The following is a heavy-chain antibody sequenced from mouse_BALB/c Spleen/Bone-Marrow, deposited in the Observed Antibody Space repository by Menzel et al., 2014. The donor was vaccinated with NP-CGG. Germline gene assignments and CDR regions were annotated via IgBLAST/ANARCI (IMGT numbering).Heavy chain of an antibody. V-gene: IGHV1-18*01. J-gene: IGHJ3*01. CDR1: GYSFTDYY. D-gene: IGHD2-4*01. Sequence: EVQLVESGPDLVKPGASVKISCKASGYSFTDYYMHWVKQSHGKSLEWIGRVNPNNGGTNYNQKFKGKAILTVDKSSNTAYMELRSLTSGDSAVYFCARDYDYGCAYWGQGTLVTVSA. CDR3: ARDYDYGCAY. CDR2: VNPNNGGT.